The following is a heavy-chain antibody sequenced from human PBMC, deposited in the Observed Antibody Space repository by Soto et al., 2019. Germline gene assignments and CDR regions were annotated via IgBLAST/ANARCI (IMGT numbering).Heavy chain of an antibody. CDR2: VCTRGTI. V-gene: IGHV4-38-2*02. CDR3: ARDVGRYHINRVWFAP. J-gene: IGHJ5*02. CDR1: GYSIHIDAC. D-gene: IGHD1-26*01. Sequence: QSLTSVVSGYSIHIDACWGWIRQSPEKGLEWLGGVCTRGTIYYTPSLKSRVTISLDTSKNKFSLSLSSVTAADTALYYCARDVGRYHINRVWFAPWGQGILVTVSS.